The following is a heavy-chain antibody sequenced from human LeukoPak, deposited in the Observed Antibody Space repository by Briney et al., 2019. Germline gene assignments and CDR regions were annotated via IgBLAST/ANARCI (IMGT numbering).Heavy chain of an antibody. Sequence: GGSLRLSCAASGFTFSSYSMNWVRQAPGKGLEWVSSISSSSSYIYYADSVKGRFTISRDNAKNSLYLQMNSLRAEDTAVYYCAKDAYGGATFFYYMDVWGKGTAVTVSS. V-gene: IGHV3-21*04. CDR3: AKDAYGGATFFYYMDV. J-gene: IGHJ6*03. CDR2: ISSSSSYI. D-gene: IGHD2/OR15-2a*01. CDR1: GFTFSSYS.